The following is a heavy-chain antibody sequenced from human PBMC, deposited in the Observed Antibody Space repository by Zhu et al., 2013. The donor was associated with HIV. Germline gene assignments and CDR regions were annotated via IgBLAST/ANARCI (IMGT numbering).Heavy chain of an antibody. CDR2: ISGYNGNT. Sequence: QVQLVQSGGDLKKPGASVKVSCKASGYSLTSHGISWVRQAPGQGLEWMGWISGYNGNTNYAQKLQGRVTMTTDTSTNTAYMELRNVRSDDTAVYYCARDQEVTHELDYWGQGTLVTVSS. V-gene: IGHV1-18*01. J-gene: IGHJ4*02. CDR3: ARDQEVTHELDY. CDR1: GYSLTSHG. D-gene: IGHD2-21*02.